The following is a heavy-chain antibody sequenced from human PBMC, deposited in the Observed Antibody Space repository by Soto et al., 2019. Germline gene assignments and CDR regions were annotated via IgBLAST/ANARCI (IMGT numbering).Heavy chain of an antibody. J-gene: IGHJ4*02. CDR2: IIPILGIA. D-gene: IGHD2-15*01. V-gene: IGHV1-69*04. CDR1: GGTFSSYT. CDR3: AREGMVPGNY. Sequence: QVQLVHSGAEVKKPGSSVKVSCKASGGTFSSYTISWVRQAPGQGLEWMGRIIPILGIANYEQKFQGRVTITADKSTSTADMELSSMRSEDTAVYYCAREGMVPGNYWGQGTLVTVSS.